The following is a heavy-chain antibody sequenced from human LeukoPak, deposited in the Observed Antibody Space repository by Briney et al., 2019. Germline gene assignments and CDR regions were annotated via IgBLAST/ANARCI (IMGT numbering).Heavy chain of an antibody. D-gene: IGHD4-11*01. Sequence: GGSLRLSCAASGFTVSSNYMSWVRQAPGKGLKWVSVIYSGGGTYYADSVKGRFTISRDNSKNTLYLQTNSLRAEDTAVYYCASRATVTTDRFWFDPWGQGTLVTVSS. V-gene: IGHV3-53*01. CDR2: IYSGGGT. J-gene: IGHJ5*02. CDR3: ASRATVTTDRFWFDP. CDR1: GFTVSSNY.